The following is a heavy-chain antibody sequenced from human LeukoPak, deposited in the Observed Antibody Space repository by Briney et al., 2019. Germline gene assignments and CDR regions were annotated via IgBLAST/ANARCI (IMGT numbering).Heavy chain of an antibody. D-gene: IGHD2-15*01. Sequence: AGGSLRLSCAASGFTFSTHWMHWVRQAPGKGLVWVSQINSDGRSTTYADSVKGRFTISRDNAKNTLYLQMNSLRAEDTAVYYCARVVDWCSGGSCCCDYWGQGTLVTVSS. V-gene: IGHV3-74*03. CDR1: GFTFSTHW. CDR3: ARVVDWCSGGSCCCDY. CDR2: INSDGRST. J-gene: IGHJ4*02.